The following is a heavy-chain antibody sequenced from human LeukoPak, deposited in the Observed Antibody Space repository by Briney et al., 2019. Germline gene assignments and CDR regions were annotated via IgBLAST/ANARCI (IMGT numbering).Heavy chain of an antibody. CDR3: ARVVGRIVVVIITGAPRFGWAYF. CDR1: GFTLSSYA. CDR2: ISYDRSNK. Sequence: PGGSLRLSCAASGFTLSSYAIHWVRQPPSKGLEWVADISYDRSNKYYADSVKGRFTISRDNSKNTLYLQMNRLKAEDTAVYYWARVVGRIVVVIITGAPRFGWAYFWGQGTLVTVSS. V-gene: IGHV3-30*04. J-gene: IGHJ4*02. D-gene: IGHD3-22*01.